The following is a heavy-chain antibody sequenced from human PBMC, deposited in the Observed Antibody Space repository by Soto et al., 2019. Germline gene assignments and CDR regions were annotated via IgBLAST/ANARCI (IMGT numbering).Heavy chain of an antibody. J-gene: IGHJ4*02. Sequence: PSETLSLTCTVSGGSISSSSYYWGWIRQPPGKGLEWIGSIYYSGSTYYNPSLKSRVTISVDTSKNQFSLKLSSVTAADTAVYYCARLGNWGKIRSSVDYWGQGTPVTVSS. CDR2: IYYSGST. V-gene: IGHV4-39*01. CDR1: GGSISSSSYY. CDR3: ARLGNWGKIRSSVDY. D-gene: IGHD7-27*01.